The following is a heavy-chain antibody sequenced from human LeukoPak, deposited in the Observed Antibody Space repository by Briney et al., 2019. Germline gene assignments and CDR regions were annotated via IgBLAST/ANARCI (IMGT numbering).Heavy chain of an antibody. Sequence: GGSLRLSCAASGFTFSNYAMSWVRQAPGKGLEWVSAVSGSGDNTYYADSVKGRFTISRDNSKNTLYLQMNSLRAEDTAVYYCASRRRDGYNCFDYWGQGTLVTVSS. CDR2: VSGSGDNT. CDR3: ASRRRDGYNCFDY. V-gene: IGHV3-23*01. J-gene: IGHJ4*02. D-gene: IGHD5-24*01. CDR1: GFTFSNYA.